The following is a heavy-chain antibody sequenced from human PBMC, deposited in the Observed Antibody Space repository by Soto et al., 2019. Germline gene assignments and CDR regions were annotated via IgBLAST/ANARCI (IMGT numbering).Heavy chain of an antibody. CDR2: IIPIFGST. CDR3: ARDPRNYDSSGYLYYYYGMDV. V-gene: IGHV1-69*05. Sequence: SVKVSCKASGGTFSSYAISWVRQAPGQGLEWMGGIIPIFGSTSYAQKFQGRVNMTRDTSTSTVYMELSSLRSEDTAVYYCARDPRNYDSSGYLYYYYGMDVWGQGTTVTVSS. CDR1: GGTFSSYA. D-gene: IGHD3-22*01. J-gene: IGHJ6*02.